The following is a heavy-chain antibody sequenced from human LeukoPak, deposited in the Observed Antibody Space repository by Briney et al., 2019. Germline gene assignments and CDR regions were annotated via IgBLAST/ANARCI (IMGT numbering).Heavy chain of an antibody. D-gene: IGHD3-10*01. Sequence: ASVKVSCKASGHTFTGYYMHWVRQAPGQGLEWMGWINPNSGGTNYAQKFQGRVTMTRDTSISTAYMELSRLRSDDTAVYYCASPGGQGSGSYSTLYYYYYGMDAWGQGTTVTVSS. CDR1: GHTFTGYY. V-gene: IGHV1-2*02. CDR2: INPNSGGT. J-gene: IGHJ6*02. CDR3: ASPGGQGSGSYSTLYYYYYGMDA.